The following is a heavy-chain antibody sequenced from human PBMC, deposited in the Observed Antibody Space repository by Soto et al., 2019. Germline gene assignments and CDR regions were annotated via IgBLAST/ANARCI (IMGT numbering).Heavy chain of an antibody. Sequence: PSETLSLTCTVSGGSISSGGYYWSWIRQHPGKGLEWIGYIYYSGSTYYNPSLKSRVTISVDTSKNQFSLKLSSVTAADTAVYYCARDRYDYWYFDLWGRGTLVTVPQ. D-gene: IGHD3-16*02. CDR1: GGSISSGGYY. CDR3: ARDRYDYWYFDL. J-gene: IGHJ2*01. CDR2: IYYSGST. V-gene: IGHV4-31*03.